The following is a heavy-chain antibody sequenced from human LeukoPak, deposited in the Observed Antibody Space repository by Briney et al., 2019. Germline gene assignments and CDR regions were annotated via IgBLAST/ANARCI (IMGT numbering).Heavy chain of an antibody. CDR2: IHPRSGEK. CDR1: GYSFTAFY. CDR3: ARDGEYGTGSYYRGCFDY. D-gene: IGHD3-10*01. Sequence: ASVTVSCKASGYSFTAFYIHWVRQAPGQGLEWMGWIHPRSGEKNYAYKFRGGVTMTRDTSISTTYMDLGSLGSDDTAVYYCARDGEYGTGSYYRGCFDYWGQGTLVTVSS. V-gene: IGHV1-2*02. J-gene: IGHJ4*02.